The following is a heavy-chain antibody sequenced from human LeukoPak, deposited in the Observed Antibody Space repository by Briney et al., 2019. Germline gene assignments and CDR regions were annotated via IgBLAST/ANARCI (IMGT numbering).Heavy chain of an antibody. V-gene: IGHV3-23*01. CDR3: ARATGFGELFDP. J-gene: IGHJ5*02. CDR2: ISGSGGST. CDR1: GFTFSSYG. D-gene: IGHD3-10*01. Sequence: PGGSLRLSCAASGFTFSSYGMSWVRQAPGKGLEWVSAISGSGGSTYYADSVKGRFTISRDNAKNSLYLQMNSLRAEDTAVYYCARATGFGELFDPWGQGTLVTVSS.